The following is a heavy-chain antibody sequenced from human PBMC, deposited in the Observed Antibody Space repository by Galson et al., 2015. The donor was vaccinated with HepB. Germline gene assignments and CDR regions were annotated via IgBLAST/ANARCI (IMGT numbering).Heavy chain of an antibody. CDR1: GGSISSSY. D-gene: IGHD4-17*01. V-gene: IGHV4-59*01. Sequence: TLSLTCTVSGGSISSSYWSWIRQPPGKGLEWIGYIYYSGSTNYNTSLKSRVTISVDTSKNQFSLKLSSVTAADTAVYYCARYRDYGDYFRDGMDVWVQGTTVTVSS. CDR3: ARYRDYGDYFRDGMDV. CDR2: IYYSGST. J-gene: IGHJ6*02.